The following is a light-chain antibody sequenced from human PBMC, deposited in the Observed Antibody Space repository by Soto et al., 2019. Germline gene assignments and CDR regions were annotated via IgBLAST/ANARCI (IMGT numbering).Light chain of an antibody. V-gene: IGKV1-12*01. J-gene: IGKJ4*01. CDR3: QQADSFPLS. CDR2: AAS. Sequence: DIQMTQSPSSVSESIGDRVTICCRASQSIYKWLVWYQQKPVKAPKLLIYAASSLQSGVPSRFSGSGYGTDFTLTISSLQPEDFATYYCQQADSFPLSFGGGTKVEI. CDR1: QSIYKW.